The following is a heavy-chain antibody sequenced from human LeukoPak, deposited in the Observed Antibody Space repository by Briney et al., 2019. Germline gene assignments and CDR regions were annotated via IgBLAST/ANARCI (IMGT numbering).Heavy chain of an antibody. CDR2: IYHSGST. V-gene: IGHV4-38-2*02. D-gene: IGHD5-18*01. CDR3: ARVGYSQGWRGRGYYYMDV. J-gene: IGHJ6*03. CDR1: GYSISSGYY. Sequence: PSETLSLTCTVSGYSISSGYYWGWIRQPPGKGLEWIGSIYHSGSTYYNPSLKSRVTISVDTSKNQFSLKLSSVTAADTAVYYCARVGYSQGWRGRGYYYMDVWGKGTTVTISS.